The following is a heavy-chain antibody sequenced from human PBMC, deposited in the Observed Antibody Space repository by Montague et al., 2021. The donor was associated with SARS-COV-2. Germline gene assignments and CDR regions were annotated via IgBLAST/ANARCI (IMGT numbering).Heavy chain of an antibody. CDR1: GGSLSGHY. J-gene: IGHJ6*02. CDR2: IYYSGST. CDR3: ARDTRITMLVVVNRYGMDV. D-gene: IGHD3-22*01. V-gene: IGHV4-39*07. Sequence: ETLSLTCAVYGGSLSGHYWGWIRQPPGKGLEWIGSIYYSGSTYYNPSLKSRVTISVDTSKNQFSLKLSSVTAADTAVYYCARDTRITMLVVVNRYGMDVWGQGATVTVSS.